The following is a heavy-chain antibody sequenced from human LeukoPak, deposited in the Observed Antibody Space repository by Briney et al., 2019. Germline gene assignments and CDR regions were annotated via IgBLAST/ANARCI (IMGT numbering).Heavy chain of an antibody. CDR2: ISWNSGSI. CDR3: AKCGNYYDSSGYYDY. V-gene: IGHV3-9*01. CDR1: GFTFDDYA. Sequence: GGSLRLSCAASGFTFDDYAMHWVRQAPGKGLEWVSGISWNSGSIGYADSVKGRFTISRDNAKNSLYLQMNSLRAEDTALYYCAKCGNYYDSSGYYDYWGQGTLVTVSS. J-gene: IGHJ4*02. D-gene: IGHD3-22*01.